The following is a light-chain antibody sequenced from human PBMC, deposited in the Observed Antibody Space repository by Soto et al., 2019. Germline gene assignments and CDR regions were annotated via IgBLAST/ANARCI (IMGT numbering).Light chain of an antibody. V-gene: IGKV3D-15*01. CDR2: GAS. CDR1: QDIRSS. J-gene: IGKJ5*01. Sequence: EIVMTQSPATLSVSPGARVTLSCRASQDIRSSLAWYQQKPGQAPRLLIYGASTRATGIPARFSGIVSGTEFTLTISSLQSEDFAVYYGQQYNIWPPITFGQGTRLEIK. CDR3: QQYNIWPPIT.